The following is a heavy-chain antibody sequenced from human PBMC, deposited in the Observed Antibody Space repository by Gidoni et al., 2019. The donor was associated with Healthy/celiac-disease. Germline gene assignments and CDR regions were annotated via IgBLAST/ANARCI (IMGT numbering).Heavy chain of an antibody. Sequence: EVPLVQSGAEVKKPGEALKISCKGSGYSFASYWIGWVRQMPGKGLEWMGIIYPGDSDTRYGPSFQGQVTISADKSISTAYLQWSSLKASDTAMYYCARLDESSGWPKELDYWGQGTLVTVSS. D-gene: IGHD6-19*01. J-gene: IGHJ4*02. V-gene: IGHV5-51*01. CDR3: ARLDESSGWPKELDY. CDR1: GYSFASYW. CDR2: IYPGDSDT.